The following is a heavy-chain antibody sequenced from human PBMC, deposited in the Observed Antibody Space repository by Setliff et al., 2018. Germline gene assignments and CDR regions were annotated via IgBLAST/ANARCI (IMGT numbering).Heavy chain of an antibody. CDR3: ATDLAIRGVQFDY. CDR1: GYRFIVYY. Sequence: RASVKVSCKGSGYRFIVYYIHWVRQTPGKGLEWMGRVDPKDGQAIYAKKFQGRFTITADTSIDTAYMELSSPTSEDTAVYYCATDLAIRGVQFDYWGRGTLVTVSS. D-gene: IGHD3-10*01. J-gene: IGHJ4*02. V-gene: IGHV1-69-2*01. CDR2: VDPKDGQA.